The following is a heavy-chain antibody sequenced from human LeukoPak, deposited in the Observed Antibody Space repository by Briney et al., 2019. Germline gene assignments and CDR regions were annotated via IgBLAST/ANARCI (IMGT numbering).Heavy chain of an antibody. CDR3: AKSPYSMIVVVISPFDY. V-gene: IGHV3-23*01. CDR2: ISGSGGST. CDR1: GFTFSSYG. Sequence: GGTLRLSCAASGFTFSSYGMSWVRQAPGKGLEWVSAISGSGGSTYYADSVKGRFTISRDNSKNTLYLLMNSLRAEDTAVYYCAKSPYSMIVVVISPFDYWGQGTLVTVSS. D-gene: IGHD3-22*01. J-gene: IGHJ4*02.